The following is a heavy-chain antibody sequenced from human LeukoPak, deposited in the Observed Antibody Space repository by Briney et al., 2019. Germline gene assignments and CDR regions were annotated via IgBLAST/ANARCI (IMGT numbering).Heavy chain of an antibody. V-gene: IGHV3-74*01. D-gene: IGHD2-8*01. Sequence: PGGSLRLSCAASGFTFSSYWMHWVRQALGKGLVWVSRINSDGSSTSYADSVKGRFTISRDNAKNTLYLQMNSLRAEDTAVYYCARVQGHPPNGLDIWGQGTMVTVSS. CDR3: ARVQGHPPNGLDI. CDR2: INSDGSST. CDR1: GFTFSSYW. J-gene: IGHJ3*02.